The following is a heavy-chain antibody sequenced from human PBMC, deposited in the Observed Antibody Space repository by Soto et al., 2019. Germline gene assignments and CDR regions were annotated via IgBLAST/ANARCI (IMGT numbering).Heavy chain of an antibody. D-gene: IGHD3-22*01. CDR1: GFTFSIYA. Sequence: EVQLLESGGGLVQPGGSLRLSCAASGFTFSIYAMSWVRQAPGKGLEWVSTIDNSGGTTYYADSVKGRFTISRDMSKNTLYLQMDSLRVEDTAVYYCARDKEYYYDSSGYFRPPFGMDVWGQGTTVTVSS. J-gene: IGHJ6*02. V-gene: IGHV3-23*01. CDR2: IDNSGGTT. CDR3: ARDKEYYYDSSGYFRPPFGMDV.